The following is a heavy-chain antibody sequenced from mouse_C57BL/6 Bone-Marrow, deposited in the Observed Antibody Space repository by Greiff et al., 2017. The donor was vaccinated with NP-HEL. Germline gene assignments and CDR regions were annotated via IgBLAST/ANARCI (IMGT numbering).Heavy chain of an antibody. CDR2: INPSNGGT. Sequence: QVQLQQPGTELVKPGASVKLSCKASGYTFTSYWMHWVKQRPGQGLEWIGNINPSNGGTNYNAKFKSKATLTVDKSSSTAYMQLSSLTSEDSAVYYCARTREYYGSSPWFAYWGQGTLVTVSA. CDR1: GYTFTSYW. J-gene: IGHJ3*01. V-gene: IGHV1-53*01. CDR3: ARTREYYGSSPWFAY. D-gene: IGHD1-1*01.